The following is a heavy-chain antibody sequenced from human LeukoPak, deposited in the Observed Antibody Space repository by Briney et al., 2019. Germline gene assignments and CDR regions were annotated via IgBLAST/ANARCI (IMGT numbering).Heavy chain of an antibody. CDR2: IKQDGSET. Sequence: GGSLRLSCVVSGLTFSDYWMSWVRQAPGKGLEWVGNIKQDGSETYYGDSVKGRFTISRDNAKNSLYLQMNNLRAEDTAVYYCARHLTFFDYWGQGALVSVSP. V-gene: IGHV3-7*01. D-gene: IGHD4/OR15-4a*01. J-gene: IGHJ4*02. CDR3: ARHLTFFDY. CDR1: GLTFSDYW.